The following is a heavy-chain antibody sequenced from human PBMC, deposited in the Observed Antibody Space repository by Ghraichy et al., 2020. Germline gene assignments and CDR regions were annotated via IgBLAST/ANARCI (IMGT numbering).Heavy chain of an antibody. CDR2: LDYSGST. Sequence: SETLSLTCTVSGGSISSSSYYWGWVRQPPGKGLEWIGSLDYSGSTYYDPSLKSRVTISVDTSRNQFSLKLNSVTATDTGVYYCARHHIRGTSLDYWGQGTLVTVSS. D-gene: IGHD1-14*01. V-gene: IGHV4-39*01. J-gene: IGHJ4*02. CDR3: ARHHIRGTSLDY. CDR1: GGSISSSSYY.